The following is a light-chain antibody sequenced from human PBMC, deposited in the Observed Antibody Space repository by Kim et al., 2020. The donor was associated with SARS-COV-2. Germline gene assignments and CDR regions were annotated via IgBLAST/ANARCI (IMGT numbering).Light chain of an antibody. J-gene: IGKJ2*01. CDR2: GAS. V-gene: IGKV3-15*01. CDR3: QQYNNWPPKYT. CDR1: QSVSSN. Sequence: SPGERATRSCRASQSVSSNLAWYQQKPGQAPRLLIYGASTRATGIPARFSGSGSGTEFTRTISSLQSEDFAVYYCQQYNNWPPKYTFGQGTKLEI.